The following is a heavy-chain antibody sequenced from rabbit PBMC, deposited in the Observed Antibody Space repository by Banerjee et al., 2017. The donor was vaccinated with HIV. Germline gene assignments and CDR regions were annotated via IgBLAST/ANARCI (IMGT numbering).Heavy chain of an antibody. D-gene: IGHD4-1*01. CDR2: IDPIFGST. J-gene: IGHJ4*01. V-gene: IGHV1S47*01. CDR3: VKIVVAIGRMHYFSL. Sequence: QEQLVESGGGLVQPGGSLKLSCKASGFDFSSYGVGWVRQAPGKGLEWIGYIDPIFGSTYYATWVNGRFTISSHNAQNTLYLQLSSLTAADTATYFCVKIVVAIGRMHYFSLWGQGTLVTV. CDR1: GFDFSSYG.